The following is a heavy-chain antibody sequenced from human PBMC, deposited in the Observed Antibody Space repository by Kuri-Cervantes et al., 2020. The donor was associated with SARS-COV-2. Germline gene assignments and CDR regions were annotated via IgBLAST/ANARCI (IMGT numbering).Heavy chain of an antibody. V-gene: IGHV4-39*01. J-gene: IGHJ6*02. CDR1: GGSISSSSYY. CDR2: IYYSGST. Sequence: SETLSLTCTVSGGSISSSSYYWGWIRQPPGKGLEWIGSIYYSGSTYYNPSLKSRVTISVDASKNQFSLKLSSVTAADTAVYYCARLGFGSPIGTWGMDVWGQGTTVTVSS. CDR3: ARLGFGSPIGTWGMDV. D-gene: IGHD3-10*01.